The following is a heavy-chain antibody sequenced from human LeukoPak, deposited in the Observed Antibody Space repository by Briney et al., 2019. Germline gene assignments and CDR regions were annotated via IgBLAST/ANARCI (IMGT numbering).Heavy chain of an antibody. CDR2: ISGSGGST. CDR1: GFTFSNAW. Sequence: GGSLRLSCAATGFTFSNAWMNWVRQAPGKGLERVSAISGSGGSTHYADSVKGRFTISRDNSKNTLYLQMNSLRAEDTAVYYCAKDLQPYSSGWQNDYWGQGTLVTVSS. V-gene: IGHV3-23*01. D-gene: IGHD6-19*01. CDR3: AKDLQPYSSGWQNDY. J-gene: IGHJ4*02.